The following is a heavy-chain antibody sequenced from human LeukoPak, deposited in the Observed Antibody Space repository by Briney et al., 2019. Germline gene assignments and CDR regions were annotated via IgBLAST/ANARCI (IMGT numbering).Heavy chain of an antibody. V-gene: IGHV4-38-2*02. D-gene: IGHD3-10*01. J-gene: IGHJ4*02. Sequence: SETLSLTCTVSGYSISSGSYWSWIRQPPGKGLEWIGTIYHSGSTYYNPSLKSRVTISVDTSKNQFSLKLSSVTAADTAVYYCARGLWFGEYYFDYWGQGTLVTVSS. CDR2: IYHSGST. CDR1: GYSISSGSY. CDR3: ARGLWFGEYYFDY.